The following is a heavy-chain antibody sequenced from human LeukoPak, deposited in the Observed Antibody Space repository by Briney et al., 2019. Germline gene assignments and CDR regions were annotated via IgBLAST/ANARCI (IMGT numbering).Heavy chain of an antibody. D-gene: IGHD4-17*01. CDR2: IRSKAYGGTT. CDR3: TRGGYGDYWYFDL. CDR1: GFTFGDYA. Sequence: QTGGSLRLSCTASGFTFGDYAMSWVRQAPGKGLEWVGFIRSKAYGGTTEYAASVKGRFTISRDDSKSIAYLQMNSLKTEDTAVYYSTRGGYGDYWYFDLWGRGTLVTVSS. V-gene: IGHV3-49*04. J-gene: IGHJ2*01.